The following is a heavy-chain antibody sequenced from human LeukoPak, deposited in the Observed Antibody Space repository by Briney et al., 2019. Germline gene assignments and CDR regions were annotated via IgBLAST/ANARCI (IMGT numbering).Heavy chain of an antibody. Sequence: PSETLSLTCTVSGGSLSSSSYYWGWIRQPPGKGLGWVGSIYYSGSTYYNPSLKSRVTISVDTSKNQFSLKLSSVTAADTAVYYCAKSNDFWSGYTSGWFDPWGQGTLVTVSS. CDR1: GGSLSSSSYY. D-gene: IGHD3-3*01. CDR3: AKSNDFWSGYTSGWFDP. J-gene: IGHJ5*02. CDR2: IYYSGST. V-gene: IGHV4-39*07.